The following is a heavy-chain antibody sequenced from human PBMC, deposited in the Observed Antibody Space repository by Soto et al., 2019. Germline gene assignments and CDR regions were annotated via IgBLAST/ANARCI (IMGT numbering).Heavy chain of an antibody. V-gene: IGHV3-74*01. CDR2: INVDGGRT. J-gene: IGHJ4*02. CDR3: AREGWRALDY. Sequence: EVQLVESGGGSVQPGGSLRLSCAVSGFTFTSYWMHWVRQAPGERLQWVARINVDGGRTSYGDSVKGRFTISRDNAKNTLYLQMNSLRGEDTVVYYCAREGWRALDYWGQGSLITVSA. CDR1: GFTFTSYW.